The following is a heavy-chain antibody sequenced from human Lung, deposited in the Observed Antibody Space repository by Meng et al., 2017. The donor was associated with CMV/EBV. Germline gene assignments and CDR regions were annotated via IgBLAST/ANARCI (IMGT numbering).Heavy chain of an antibody. V-gene: IGHV4-39*07. CDR1: GGSISSSSYY. Sequence: SXTXSLXCTVSGGSISSSSYYWGWIRQPPGKGLEWIGSIYYSGSTYYNPSLKSRVTISVDTSKNQFSLKLSSVTAADTAVYYCARDIYHTDIVVVRSDAFDFXGQGXMVTVSS. D-gene: IGHD2-2*01. J-gene: IGHJ3*01. CDR3: ARDIYHTDIVVVRSDAFDF. CDR2: IYYSGST.